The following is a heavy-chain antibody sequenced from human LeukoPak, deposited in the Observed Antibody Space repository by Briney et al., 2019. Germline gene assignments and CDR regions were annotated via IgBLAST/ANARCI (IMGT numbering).Heavy chain of an antibody. CDR1: EFSVGSNY. CDR3: TKDGDDSIEH. D-gene: IGHD3-22*01. V-gene: IGHV3-66*01. Sequence: GGSLRLSCAASEFSVGSNYTTWVRQAPGKGLEWVSLIYSGGSTYYADSVKGRFTISRDNSKNTLYLDMSSLRAEDTALYYCTKDGDDSIEHWGQGTLVTVSS. J-gene: IGHJ4*02. CDR2: IYSGGST.